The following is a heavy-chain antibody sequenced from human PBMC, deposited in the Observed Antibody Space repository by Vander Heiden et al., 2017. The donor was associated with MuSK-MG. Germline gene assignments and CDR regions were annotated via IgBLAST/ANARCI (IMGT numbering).Heavy chain of an antibody. V-gene: IGHV3-21*01. D-gene: IGHD3-10*01. CDR1: GFTFSSYS. CDR3: ARDNRPDYYGSGSYYWFDP. Sequence: EVQLVESGGGLVKPGGSLRLSCAASGFTFSSYSMNWVRQAPGKGLEWVSSISSSSSYIYYADSVKGRFTISRDNAKNSLYLQMNSLRAEDTAVYYCARDNRPDYYGSGSYYWFDPWGQGTLVTVSS. CDR2: ISSSSSYI. J-gene: IGHJ5*02.